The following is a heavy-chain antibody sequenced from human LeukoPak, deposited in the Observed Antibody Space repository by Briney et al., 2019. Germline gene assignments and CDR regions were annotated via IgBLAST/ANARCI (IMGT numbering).Heavy chain of an antibody. CDR2: INHSGST. J-gene: IGHJ5*02. D-gene: IGHD3-16*02. Sequence: SGTLSLTCAVSGGSISSSNWWSWVRQPPGKGLEWIGEINHSGSTNYNPSLKSRVTISVDTSKNQFSLKLSSVTAADTAVYYCARHLADYVWGSHRPNWFDPWGQGTLVTVSS. CDR1: GGSISSSNW. CDR3: ARHLADYVWGSHRPNWFDP. V-gene: IGHV4-4*02.